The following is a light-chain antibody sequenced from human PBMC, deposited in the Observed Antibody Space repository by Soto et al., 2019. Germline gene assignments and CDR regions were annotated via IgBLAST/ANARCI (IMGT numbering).Light chain of an antibody. J-gene: IGKJ3*01. CDR3: QPNYSSST. V-gene: IGKV1-39*01. CDR2: AAS. Sequence: DIQMTQSPSSLCASVGDRVTITCRASQSISNNLNWYHQKPGKPPKLLIFAASTMQSGVPSRFSGGGSGTDFTLTINCLQREDFATYYCQPNYSSSTFGPGTKVDIK. CDR1: QSISNN.